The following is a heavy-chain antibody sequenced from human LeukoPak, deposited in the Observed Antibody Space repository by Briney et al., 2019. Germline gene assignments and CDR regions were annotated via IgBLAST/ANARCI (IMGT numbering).Heavy chain of an antibody. CDR3: AIPESYRSGWFLEY. CDR1: DGSISSSSYY. V-gene: IGHV4-39*01. Sequence: SETLSLTCTVSDGSISSSSYYWGWMRPPPGKGLDGIGCIYYRGSTYYNPSLKSRVIISVDTSKNQFSLKLSSVTAADTAVYYCAIPESYRSGWFLEYWGQGTLVTVSS. D-gene: IGHD6-19*01. J-gene: IGHJ4*02. CDR2: IYYRGST.